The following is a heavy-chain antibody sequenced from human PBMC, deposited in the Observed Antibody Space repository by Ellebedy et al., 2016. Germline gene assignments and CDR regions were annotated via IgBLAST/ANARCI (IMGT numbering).Heavy chain of an antibody. CDR3: ARTPGYSGFDSDPLDY. V-gene: IGHV4-59*01. CDR2: IFDTGRT. Sequence: GSLRLSCTVSGGSMRRFFWSWVRQPPGKRLEWIGYIFDTGRTNYNPSLKSRVTISVDTSQNQFSLNLRSVTAADTGVYFCARTPGYSGFDSDPLDYWGQGTLVAVSS. J-gene: IGHJ4*02. CDR1: GGSMRRFF. D-gene: IGHD5-12*01.